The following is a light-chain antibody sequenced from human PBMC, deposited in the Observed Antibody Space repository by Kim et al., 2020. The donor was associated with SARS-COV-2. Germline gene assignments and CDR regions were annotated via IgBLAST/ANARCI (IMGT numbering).Light chain of an antibody. CDR2: EVS. Sequence: GQSVTISCTGTSSDVGDYNYVSWYQQHPGKAPKLMIYEVSKRPSGVPDRFSGSKSGNTASLTVSGLQAEDEADYYCSSYAATSNFVFGTGTKVTVL. J-gene: IGLJ1*01. CDR1: SSDVGDYNY. V-gene: IGLV2-8*01. CDR3: SSYAATSNFV.